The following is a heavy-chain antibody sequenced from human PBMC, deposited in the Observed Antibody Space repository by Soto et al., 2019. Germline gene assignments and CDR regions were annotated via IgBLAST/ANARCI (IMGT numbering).Heavy chain of an antibody. CDR3: ARGQRYYDSSGNSYGY. D-gene: IGHD3-22*01. Sequence: ASVKVSCKASGYTFTSYGISWVRQAPGQGLEWMGWINAGNGNTKYSQKFQGRVTITRDTSASTAYMELSSLRSEDTAVYYCARGQRYYDSSGNSYGYWGQGTLVTVSS. V-gene: IGHV1-3*01. CDR2: INAGNGNT. J-gene: IGHJ4*02. CDR1: GYTFTSYG.